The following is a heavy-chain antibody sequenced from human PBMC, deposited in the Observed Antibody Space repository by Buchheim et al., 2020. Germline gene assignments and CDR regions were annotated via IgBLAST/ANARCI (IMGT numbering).Heavy chain of an antibody. CDR2: INHSGST. CDR1: GGSFSGYY. CDR3: ARGLGYYDYVWGSNYGMDV. J-gene: IGHJ6*02. D-gene: IGHD3-16*01. Sequence: QVQLQQWGAGLLKPSETLSLTCAVYGGSFSGYYWSWIRQPPGKGLEWIGEINHSGSTNYNPSLKSRVTISVDTSKNQFSLKLRSVTAADTAVYYCARGLGYYDYVWGSNYGMDVWGQGTT. V-gene: IGHV4-34*01.